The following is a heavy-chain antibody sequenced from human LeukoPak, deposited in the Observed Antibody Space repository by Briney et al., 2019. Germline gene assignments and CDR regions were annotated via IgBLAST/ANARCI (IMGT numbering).Heavy chain of an antibody. J-gene: IGHJ4*02. D-gene: IGHD6-19*01. CDR1: GYSISSGYY. Sequence: SETLSLTCTVSGYSISSGYYWGWIRQPPGKGLEWIGSIYHSGSTYYNPSLKSRVTISVDTSKNQFSLKLSSVTAADTAVYYCARGRSGSSSGWPKRYYFDYWGQGTLVTVSS. CDR3: ARGRSGSSSGWPKRYYFDY. CDR2: IYHSGST. V-gene: IGHV4-38-2*02.